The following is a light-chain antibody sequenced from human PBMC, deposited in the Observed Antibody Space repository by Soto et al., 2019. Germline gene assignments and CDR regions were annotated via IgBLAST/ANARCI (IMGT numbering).Light chain of an antibody. CDR3: SSYTSSNTLGV. J-gene: IGLJ1*01. Sequence: QSVLTQPASVSGSPGQSITISCTGTSSDVGGYDYVSWYQQHPGKAPKLMIYDVTNRPRGVSNRFSGSKSGNTASLTISGLQAEDEADYYCSSYTSSNTLGVFGTGTKLTVL. V-gene: IGLV2-14*03. CDR1: SSDVGGYDY. CDR2: DVT.